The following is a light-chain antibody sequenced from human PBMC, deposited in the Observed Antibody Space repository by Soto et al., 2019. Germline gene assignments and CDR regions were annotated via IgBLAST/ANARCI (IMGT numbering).Light chain of an antibody. V-gene: IGKV3-20*01. CDR1: PSVSSLY. CDR3: QQYGSSPRT. J-gene: IGKJ1*01. CDR2: GAS. Sequence: EIVLPQSPVTLSLSPGHSATLSCRASPSVSSLYLAWYQQKPGQAPRLLIYGASSRATGIPDRFSGSGSGTDFTLTISRLEPEDVAVYYCQQYGSSPRTFGQGTKVEIK.